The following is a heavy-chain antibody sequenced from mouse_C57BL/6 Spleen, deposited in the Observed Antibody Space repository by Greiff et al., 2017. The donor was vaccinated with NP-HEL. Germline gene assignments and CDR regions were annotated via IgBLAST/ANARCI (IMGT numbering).Heavy chain of an antibody. J-gene: IGHJ1*03. D-gene: IGHD1-1*01. Sequence: QVQLQQSGPELVKPGASVKISCKASGYAFSSSWMNWVKQRPGKGLEWIGRIYPGDGDTNYNGKFKGKATLTADKSSSTAYMQLSSLTSEDSAVYFCAREPNYYGSSYLYFDVWGTGTTVTVSS. V-gene: IGHV1-82*01. CDR3: AREPNYYGSSYLYFDV. CDR1: GYAFSSSW. CDR2: IYPGDGDT.